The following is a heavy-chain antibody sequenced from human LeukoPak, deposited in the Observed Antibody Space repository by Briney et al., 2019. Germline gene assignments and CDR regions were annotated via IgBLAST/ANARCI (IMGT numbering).Heavy chain of an antibody. CDR1: GGSFSGYY. CDR3: ARRFVTNYHYYYYYYMDV. CDR2: INHSGST. D-gene: IGHD1-7*01. Sequence: SETLSLTCAVYGGSFSGYYWSWIRQPPGKGLEWIGEINHSGSTNYNPSLKSRVTISVDTSKNQFSLKLSSVTAADTAVYYCARRFVTNYHYYYYYYMDVWGKGTTVTISS. V-gene: IGHV4-34*01. J-gene: IGHJ6*03.